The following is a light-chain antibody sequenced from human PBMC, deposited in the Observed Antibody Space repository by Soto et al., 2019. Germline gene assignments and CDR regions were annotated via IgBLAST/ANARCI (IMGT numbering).Light chain of an antibody. J-gene: IGKJ4*01. V-gene: IGKV1-27*01. CDR3: QKYDDAPLS. CDR1: RGFGNY. CDR2: AAS. Sequence: DIQVTQSQSSLSASVGDTVTITCRASRGFGNYLAWYQQKPGKVPNLLIYAASALQSGVSSRFSGSGSGTAFTLTISSLQPGDVATYYCQKYDDAPLSFGGGTKVEI.